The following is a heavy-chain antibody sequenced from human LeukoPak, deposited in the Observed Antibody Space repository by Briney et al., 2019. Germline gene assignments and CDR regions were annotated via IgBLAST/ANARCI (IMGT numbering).Heavy chain of an antibody. J-gene: IGHJ6*02. CDR2: LSGSGSDE. V-gene: IGHV3-11*01. CDR1: GFTFSDHY. Sequence: GGSLRLSCAASGFTFSDHYMSWIRQAPGKGLEWLSYLSGSGSDEYHADSVKGRFTISRDNAKNSVYLQMDGLRAEDTAVYYCSRGHYGMDVWGQGTTVTVS. CDR3: SRGHYGMDV.